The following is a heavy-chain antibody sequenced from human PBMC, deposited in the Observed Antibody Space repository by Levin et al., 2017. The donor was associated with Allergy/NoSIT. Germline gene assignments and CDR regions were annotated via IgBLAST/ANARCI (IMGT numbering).Heavy chain of an antibody. CDR1: GFTFSRYW. CDR2: IKQYGSEK. V-gene: IGHV3-7*01. J-gene: IGHJ6*02. CDR3: AREGPESYGMDG. D-gene: IGHD5-24*01. Sequence: PGGSLRLSCPASGFTFSRYWMSWVRQAPGKGLEWVANIKQYGSEKNYVDSVKGRFTISRDNAKNSLYLQMNSLRVEDTAVYYCAREGPESYGMDGWGQGTTVIVSS.